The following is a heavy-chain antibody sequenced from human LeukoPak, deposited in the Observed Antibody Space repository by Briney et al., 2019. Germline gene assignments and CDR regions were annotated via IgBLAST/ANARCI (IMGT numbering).Heavy chain of an antibody. CDR3: ARAPTGLYCSGGSCYPFDY. CDR2: FNPNSGGT. CDR1: GYTFSAYY. D-gene: IGHD2-15*01. V-gene: IGHV1-2*02. J-gene: IGHJ4*02. Sequence: ASVKVSCKASGYTFSAYYLHWVRQAPGQRLEWMGWFNPNSGGTNYAQKFQGRVTMTRDTSISTAYMELSRLRSDDTAVYYCARAPTGLYCSGGSCYPFDYWGQGTLVTVSS.